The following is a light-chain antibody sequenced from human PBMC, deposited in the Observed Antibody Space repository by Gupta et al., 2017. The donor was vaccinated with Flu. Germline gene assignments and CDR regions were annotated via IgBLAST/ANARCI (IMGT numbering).Light chain of an antibody. Sequence: VTLGQPPSIACRSSQTRVHRDGDTYLNWFQQRPGQSPRRLIYKVSNRDSGVPDRISGSGSGTDFTLKISGVGAEDVGIYYCRQGIHWPYTFGQGTKMEIK. CDR1: QTRVHRDGDTY. V-gene: IGKV2-30*02. J-gene: IGKJ2*01. CDR3: RQGIHWPYT. CDR2: KVS.